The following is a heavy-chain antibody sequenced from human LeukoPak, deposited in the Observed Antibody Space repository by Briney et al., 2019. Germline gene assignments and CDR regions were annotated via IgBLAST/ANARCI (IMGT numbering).Heavy chain of an antibody. J-gene: IGHJ4*02. CDR3: ARTSPGTPYFDY. Sequence: PSETLSLTCTVSGGSISSSSYYWGWIRQPPGKGLEWIGEIYHSGSTNYNPSLKSRVTISVDKSKNQFSLKLSSVTAADTAVYYCARTSPGTPYFDYWGQGTLVTVSS. CDR1: GGSISSSSYY. V-gene: IGHV4-39*07. D-gene: IGHD1-26*01. CDR2: IYHSGST.